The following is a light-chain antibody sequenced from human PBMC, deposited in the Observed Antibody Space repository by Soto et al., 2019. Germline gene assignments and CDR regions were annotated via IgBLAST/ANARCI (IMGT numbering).Light chain of an antibody. CDR2: DAS. J-gene: IGKJ4*01. V-gene: IGKV3-11*01. CDR1: QNVISY. CDR3: QQRSNWLT. Sequence: EIVLTQSPATLSLSPGERATLSCRASQNVISYLACYQQKPGQAPRLLLYDASNRATGIPARFSGSGSETDFPLTISSLEPEHSAGYYCQQRSNWLTFGGGTKVQIK.